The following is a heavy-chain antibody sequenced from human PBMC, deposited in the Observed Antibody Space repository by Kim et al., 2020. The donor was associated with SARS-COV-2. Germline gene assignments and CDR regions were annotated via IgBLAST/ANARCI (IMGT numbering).Heavy chain of an antibody. J-gene: IGHJ6*01. V-gene: IGHV3-30*18. D-gene: IGHD3-3*01. CDR1: GFTFSSYG. CDR2: ISYDGSNK. CDR3: AKGGGYDFWSGYYKPDYYYGMDV. Sequence: GGSLRLSCAASGFTFSSYGMHWVRQAPGKGLEWVAVISYDGSNKYYADSVKGRFTISRDNSKNTLYLQMNSLRAEDTAVYYCAKGGGYDFWSGYYKPDYYYGMDVWCKGPRSPSPQ.